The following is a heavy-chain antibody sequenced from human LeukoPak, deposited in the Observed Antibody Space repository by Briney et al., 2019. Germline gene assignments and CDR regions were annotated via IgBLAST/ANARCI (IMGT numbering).Heavy chain of an antibody. Sequence: GSLRLSCAASGFTFSSYAMSWIRQPPGKGLEWIGSIYYSGSTYYNPSLKSRVTISVDTSKNQFSLKLSSVTAADTAVYYCARGATDVGFDYWGQGTLVTVSS. CDR1: GFTFSSYA. D-gene: IGHD1-26*01. V-gene: IGHV4-39*01. CDR2: IYYSGST. J-gene: IGHJ4*02. CDR3: ARGATDVGFDY.